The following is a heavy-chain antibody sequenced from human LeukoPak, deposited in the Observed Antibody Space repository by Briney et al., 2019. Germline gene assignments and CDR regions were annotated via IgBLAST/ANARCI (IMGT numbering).Heavy chain of an antibody. V-gene: IGHV3-7*01. CDR2: IKQDGSEK. J-gene: IGHJ4*02. Sequence: PGGSLRLSCAASGFTVCSNFMAWVRQAPGKGLEWVANIKQDGSEKYYVDSVKGRFTISRDNAKNSLYLQMNSLRAEDTAVYYCARRYFDYWGQGTLVTVSS. CDR3: ARRYFDY. CDR1: GFTVCSNF.